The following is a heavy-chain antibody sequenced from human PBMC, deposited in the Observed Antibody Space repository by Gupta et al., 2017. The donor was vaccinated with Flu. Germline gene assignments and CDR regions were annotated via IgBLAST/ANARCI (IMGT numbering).Heavy chain of an antibody. D-gene: IGHD5-18*01. CDR1: GGSISSGSYY. Sequence: QVQLQESGPGLVKPSQTLSLTCTVSGGSISSGSYYWSWIRQPAGKGLEWIGRIYTSGSTNYNPSLKSRVTISVDTSKNQFSLKLSSVTAADTAVYYCAGGYVDPDFFDYWGQGTLVTVSS. J-gene: IGHJ4*02. CDR3: AGGYVDPDFFDY. V-gene: IGHV4-61*02. CDR2: IYTSGST.